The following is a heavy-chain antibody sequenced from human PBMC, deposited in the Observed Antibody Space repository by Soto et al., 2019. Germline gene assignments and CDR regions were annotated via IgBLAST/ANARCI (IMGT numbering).Heavy chain of an antibody. V-gene: IGHV2-5*02. CDR3: AHRVLRTVFGLVTTTAIYFDF. J-gene: IGHJ4*02. CDR2: IYWDDDK. D-gene: IGHD3-3*01. Sequence: QITLNESGPTQVKPRQTLTLTCTFSGFSLTTSGVGVGWIRQSPGKAPEWLALIYWDDDKRYSPSLKSRLTTTKDTSKTQLVLTMAALDPADTATYYCAHRVLRTVFGLVTTTAIYFDFWGQGTPVAVSS. CDR1: GFSLTTSGVG.